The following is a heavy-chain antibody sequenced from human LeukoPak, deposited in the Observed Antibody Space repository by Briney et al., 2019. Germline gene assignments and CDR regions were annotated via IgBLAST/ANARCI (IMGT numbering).Heavy chain of an antibody. CDR1: GFTFSGYW. D-gene: IGHD5-12*01. Sequence: GGSLRLSCAASGFTFSGYWMSWVRQAPGKGLEWVANIKKDGSEKYYVDSVKGRFTISRDNAKKSLYLQMSSLRAEDTAVYYCAKGYGLFQHCGQGTLVTVSS. J-gene: IGHJ1*01. CDR2: IKKDGSEK. V-gene: IGHV3-7*01. CDR3: AKGYGLFQH.